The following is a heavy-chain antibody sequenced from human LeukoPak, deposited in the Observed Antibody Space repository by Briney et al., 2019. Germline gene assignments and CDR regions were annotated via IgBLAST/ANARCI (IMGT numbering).Heavy chain of an antibody. J-gene: IGHJ6*03. D-gene: IGHD6-13*01. Sequence: SETLSLTCIVSGGSISSSNYYWGWIRQPPGKGLEWIGTIYYTGSTYYNPSLKSRVTISVDTSKNQFSLQLSSVTAADTAVYYCARTTEAHSWRTRYYDYYMDVWGKGTTVTVSS. V-gene: IGHV4-39*07. CDR2: IYYTGST. CDR1: GGSISSSNYY. CDR3: ARTTEAHSWRTRYYDYYMDV.